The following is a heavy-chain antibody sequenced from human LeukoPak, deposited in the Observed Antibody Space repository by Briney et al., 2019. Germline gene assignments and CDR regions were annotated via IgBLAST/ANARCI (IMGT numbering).Heavy chain of an antibody. Sequence: PSETLSLTCAVYGGSFSGYYWSWIRQPPGKGLEWIGEINHSGSTNYNPSLKSRVTISVDTSKNQFSLKLSSVTAEDTAVYYCARDPTPSTQYCSRTSCFYVDYWGQGTLVTVSS. D-gene: IGHD2-2*01. CDR1: GGSFSGYY. V-gene: IGHV4-34*01. J-gene: IGHJ4*02. CDR2: INHSGST. CDR3: ARDPTPSTQYCSRTSCFYVDY.